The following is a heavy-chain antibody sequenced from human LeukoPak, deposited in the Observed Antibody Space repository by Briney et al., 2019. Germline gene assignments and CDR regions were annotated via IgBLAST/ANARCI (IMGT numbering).Heavy chain of an antibody. CDR3: ARGRYYHDTSGYYSLDY. CDR1: GYTFSSYW. V-gene: IGHV3-7*03. D-gene: IGHD3-22*01. CDR2: INQDGREK. J-gene: IGHJ4*02. Sequence: PGGSLRLSCAASGYTFSSYWISWVRQAPGNGLEWVANINQDGREKYYVDSVKGRFTISRDNAKNSLYMQLNSLRAEDMALYYCARGRYYHDTSGYYSLDYWGQGTLVTVSS.